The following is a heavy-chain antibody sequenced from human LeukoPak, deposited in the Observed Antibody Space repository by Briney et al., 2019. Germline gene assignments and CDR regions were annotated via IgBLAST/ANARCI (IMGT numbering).Heavy chain of an antibody. Sequence: ASVKVSCKASGYTFTDYYMHWVRHAPGQGLEWMGWINPDSGGTNYAQNFQGRVTMTRDTSISTAYMDLSRLRYDDTAVYYCARGFSYLDNWGQGTLVTVSS. CDR3: ARGFSYLDN. CDR2: INPDSGGT. V-gene: IGHV1-2*02. J-gene: IGHJ4*02. D-gene: IGHD2/OR15-2a*01. CDR1: GYTFTDYY.